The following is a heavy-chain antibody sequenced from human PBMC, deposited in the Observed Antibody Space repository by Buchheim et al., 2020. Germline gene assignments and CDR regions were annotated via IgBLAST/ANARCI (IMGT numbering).Heavy chain of an antibody. J-gene: IGHJ5*02. V-gene: IGHV5-10-1*03. D-gene: IGHD3-3*01. CDR2: IDPSDSYT. Sequence: EVQLVQSGAEVKKPGESLRISCKGSGYSFTSYWISWVRQMPGKGLEWMGRIDPSDSYTNYSPSFQGHVTISADKSLSSAYPQWSSLKASDTAMYYCARHVLIDDFWSGSLDPWGQGTL. CDR1: GYSFTSYW. CDR3: ARHVLIDDFWSGSLDP.